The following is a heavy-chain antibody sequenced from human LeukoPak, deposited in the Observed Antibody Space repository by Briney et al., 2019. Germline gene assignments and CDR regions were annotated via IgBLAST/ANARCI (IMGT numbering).Heavy chain of an antibody. D-gene: IGHD3-16*01. CDR3: VRDLGMGNYGDY. V-gene: IGHV3-33*01. CDR2: IGHDGTYQ. J-gene: IGHJ4*02. Sequence: GGSLRLSCAASGFMFSLYGMHWVRQAPGKGLEPVGVIGHDGTYQRYADSVKGRFTISRDNSRNTLYLQMTNLRVEDTAVYYCVRDLGMGNYGDYWGQGTVVTVSS. CDR1: GFMFSLYG.